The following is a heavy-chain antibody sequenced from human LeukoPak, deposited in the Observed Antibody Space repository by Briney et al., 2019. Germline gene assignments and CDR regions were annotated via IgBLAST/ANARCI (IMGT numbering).Heavy chain of an antibody. CDR1: GYTFTSYG. CDR3: AKDIGRVDTASTYMDV. CDR2: ISAYNGNT. J-gene: IGHJ6*03. D-gene: IGHD5-18*01. Sequence: ASVKVSCKASGYTFTSYGISWVRQAPGQGLEWMGWISAYNGNTNYAQKLQGRVTMTTDTSTSTAYMELRSLRSDDTALYYCAKDIGRVDTASTYMDVWGKGTTVTISS. V-gene: IGHV1-18*01.